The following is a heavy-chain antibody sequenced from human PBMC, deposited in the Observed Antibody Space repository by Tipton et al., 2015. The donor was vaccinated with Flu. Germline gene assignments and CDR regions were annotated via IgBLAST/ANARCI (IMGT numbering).Heavy chain of an antibody. J-gene: IGHJ4*02. D-gene: IGHD3-16*01. V-gene: IGHV4-38-2*01. CDR3: ARAYTDYDYVSAYFDF. CDR2: IYHSGST. Sequence: TLSLTCAVSGYSISSGYYWGWIRQPPGKGLEWIGSIYHSGSTYYNPSLKSRVTISVDTSKNQFSLKLSSVTAADTAVYYCARAYTDYDYVSAYFDFWGQGPLVPVSS. CDR1: GYSISSGYY.